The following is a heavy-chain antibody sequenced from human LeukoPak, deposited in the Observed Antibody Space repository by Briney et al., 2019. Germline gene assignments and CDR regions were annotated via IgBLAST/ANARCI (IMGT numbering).Heavy chain of an antibody. CDR3: ARQGAGATRERYFDY. D-gene: IGHD1-26*01. J-gene: IGHJ4*02. CDR1: GGTFSSYA. V-gene: IGHV1-69*05. Sequence: ASVKVSCKASGGTFSSYAISWVRQAPGQGLEWMGGIIPIFGTANYAQKFQGRVTITTGESTSTAYMELSSLRSEDTAVYYCARQGAGATRERYFDYWGQGTLVTVSS. CDR2: IIPIFGTA.